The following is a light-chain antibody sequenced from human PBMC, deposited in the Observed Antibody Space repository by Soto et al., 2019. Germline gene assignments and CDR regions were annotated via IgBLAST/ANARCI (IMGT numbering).Light chain of an antibody. CDR3: HHYVGSPWA. CDR1: QSVNSF. J-gene: IGKJ1*01. CDR2: GAS. V-gene: IGKV3-20*01. Sequence: EIVLTQSPGTLSLSPGERATLSCRASQSVNSFLAWFQKKPGQAHRLLIYGASNRATGIPDRFSGRGSATDFTLTITRLEPEDFALYYCHHYVGSPWAFGQGTKVE.